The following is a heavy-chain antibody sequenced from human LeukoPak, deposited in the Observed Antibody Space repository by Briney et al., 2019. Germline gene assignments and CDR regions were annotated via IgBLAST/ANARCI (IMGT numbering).Heavy chain of an antibody. D-gene: IGHD6-13*01. CDR2: IKQDGSEK. V-gene: IGHV3-7*01. Sequence: GGSLRLSCAASGFTFSSYWMSWVRQAPGKGLEWVANIKQDGSEKYYVDSVKGRFTISRDNAKNSLYLQMNSLRAEDTAVYYCARFRSSLTYYGMDVWGQGTTVTVSS. CDR1: GFTFSSYW. J-gene: IGHJ6*02. CDR3: ARFRSSLTYYGMDV.